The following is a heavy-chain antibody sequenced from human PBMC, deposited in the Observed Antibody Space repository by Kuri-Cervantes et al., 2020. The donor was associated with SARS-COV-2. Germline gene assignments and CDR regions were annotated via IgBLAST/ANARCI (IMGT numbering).Heavy chain of an antibody. D-gene: IGHD2-2*01. V-gene: IGHV3-48*01. CDR3: AKDGAVVPAAFYYYYMDV. Sequence: GESLKISCAASGFTFSSYSMNWVRQAPGKGLEWVSYISSSSSTIYYADSVKGRFTISRDNAKNSLYLQMNSLRAEDTAVYYCAKDGAVVPAAFYYYYMDVWGKGTTVTVSS. CDR1: GFTFSSYS. J-gene: IGHJ6*03. CDR2: ISSSSSTI.